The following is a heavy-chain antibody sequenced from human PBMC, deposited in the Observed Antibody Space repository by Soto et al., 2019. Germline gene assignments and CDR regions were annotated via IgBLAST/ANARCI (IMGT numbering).Heavy chain of an antibody. CDR2: IVVGSGNT. J-gene: IGHJ4*02. D-gene: IGHD3-22*01. Sequence: ASVKVSCKASGFTFTSSAVQWVRQARGQRLEWIGWIVVGSGNTNYAQKFQERVTITRDMSTSTAYMELSSLRSEDTAVYYCAADFLYYDSSGYYSFDYWGQGTLVTVSS. CDR1: GFTFTSSA. V-gene: IGHV1-58*01. CDR3: AADFLYYDSSGYYSFDY.